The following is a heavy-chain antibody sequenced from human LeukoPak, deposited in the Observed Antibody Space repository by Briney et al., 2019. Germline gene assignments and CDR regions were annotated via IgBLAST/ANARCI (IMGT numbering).Heavy chain of an antibody. Sequence: GGSLRLSCAASGFTVSSNYMSWVRQAPGEGLEWVSVISGSGDSTFYADSVKGRFTISRDNSKNTLYLQMNSLRAEDTAVYYCAKDRYCSSTRCYGDFDYWGQGTLVTVSS. CDR1: GFTVSSNY. CDR3: AKDRYCSSTRCYGDFDY. D-gene: IGHD2-2*01. J-gene: IGHJ4*02. CDR2: ISGSGDST. V-gene: IGHV3-23*01.